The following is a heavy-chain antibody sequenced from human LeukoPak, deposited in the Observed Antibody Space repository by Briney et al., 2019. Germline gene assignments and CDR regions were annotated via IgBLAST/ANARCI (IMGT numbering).Heavy chain of an antibody. J-gene: IGHJ3*02. CDR3: AKEEATVVTPVSHDAFDI. V-gene: IGHV3-21*04. D-gene: IGHD4-23*01. Sequence: PGGSLRLSCAASGFTFRSYSMNWVRQAPGKGLEWVSAIDPSSTYIYYADSVKGRFTISRDNSKNTLYLQMNSLRAEDTAVYYCAKEEATVVTPVSHDAFDIWGQGTMVTVSS. CDR1: GFTFRSYS. CDR2: IDPSSTYI.